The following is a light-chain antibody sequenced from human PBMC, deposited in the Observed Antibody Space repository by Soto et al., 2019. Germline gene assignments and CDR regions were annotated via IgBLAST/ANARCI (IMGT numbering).Light chain of an antibody. J-gene: IGKJ1*01. CDR1: QSVSNNY. CDR3: QQYGSSGT. CDR2: GAS. Sequence: DIVLTPSPATLSLSPGERATLYCGASQSVSNNYLAWYQQKPGQAPRLLIYGASNRATGIPDRFSGSGSGTDFTLTISRLEPEDFAVYYCQQYGSSGTFGQGTKVDIK. V-gene: IGKV3-20*01.